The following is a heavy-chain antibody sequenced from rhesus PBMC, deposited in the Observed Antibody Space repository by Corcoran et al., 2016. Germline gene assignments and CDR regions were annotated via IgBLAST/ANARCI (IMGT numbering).Heavy chain of an antibody. D-gene: IGHD1-26*01. Sequence: QVTLKESGPALVKPTQTLTLTCTISGFSLTTSGMGVGWIRHPPGKALVWLALIYWDYDKRYSTSLKSRLTISKDTSKNQGVLTMTNMDPVDTATYYCARYNWNYGYFDYWGQGVLVTVSS. CDR2: IYWDYDK. V-gene: IGHV2-174*01. J-gene: IGHJ4*01. CDR1: GFSLTTSGMG. CDR3: ARYNWNYGYFDY.